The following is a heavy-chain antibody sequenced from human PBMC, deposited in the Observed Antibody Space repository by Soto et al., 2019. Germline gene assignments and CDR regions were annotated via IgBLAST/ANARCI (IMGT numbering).Heavy chain of an antibody. J-gene: IGHJ4*02. CDR2: IYSSGNT. CDR3: AREEQVGYFDS. Sequence: WGCIRQPAGKELEWIGRIYSSGNTNYNPSLKSRVSMSADMSENFFSLRLTSVSAADTAVYFCAREEQVGYFDSSGQVILVTVSA. D-gene: IGHD6-6*01. V-gene: IGHV4-4*07.